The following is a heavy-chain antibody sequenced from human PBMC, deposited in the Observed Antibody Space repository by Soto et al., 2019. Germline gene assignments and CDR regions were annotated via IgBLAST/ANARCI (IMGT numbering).Heavy chain of an antibody. V-gene: IGHV3-64*02. CDR2: ISSNGGST. D-gene: IGHD2-2*01. CDR3: ARGIGRSSTIFDAFDI. Sequence: GGSLRLSCAASGFTFSSYAMHWVRQAPGKGLEYVSAISSNGGSTYYADSVKGRFTISRDNSKNTLYLQMGSLRAEDMAVYYCARGIGRSSTIFDAFDIWGQGTMVTVSS. J-gene: IGHJ3*02. CDR1: GFTFSSYA.